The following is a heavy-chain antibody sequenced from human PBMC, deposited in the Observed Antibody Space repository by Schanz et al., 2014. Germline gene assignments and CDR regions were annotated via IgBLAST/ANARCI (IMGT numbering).Heavy chain of an antibody. CDR2: ISWNSGSI. Sequence: EVQVVESGGGLVRPGGSLRLSCSGFTVSAYSANWVRQAPGKGLEWVSGISWNSGSIGYEDSVKGRFTISRDNAKNSLYLQMNSLRAEDTALYFCVKDIYDFWSGNFDYWGQGTLVTVSS. V-gene: IGHV3-9*01. D-gene: IGHD3-3*01. CDR3: VKDIYDFWSGNFDY. CDR1: GFTVSAYS. J-gene: IGHJ4*02.